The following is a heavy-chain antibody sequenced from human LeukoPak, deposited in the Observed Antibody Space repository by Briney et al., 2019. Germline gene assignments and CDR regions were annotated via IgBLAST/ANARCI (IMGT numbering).Heavy chain of an antibody. Sequence: SETLSLTCAVSGGSFSGYSWSWIRPPPGKGLEWIGEINHSGSTHYNPSLKSRVTISVDTSKNQFSLKLSSVTAADTAVYYCARWGHISSWFSYYYYYMDVWGKGTTVTISS. CDR3: ARWGHISSWFSYYYYYMDV. V-gene: IGHV4-34*01. D-gene: IGHD6-13*01. CDR2: INHSGST. CDR1: GGSFSGYS. J-gene: IGHJ6*03.